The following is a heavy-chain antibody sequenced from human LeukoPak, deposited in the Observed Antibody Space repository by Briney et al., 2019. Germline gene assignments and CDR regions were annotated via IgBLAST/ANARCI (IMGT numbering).Heavy chain of an antibody. CDR2: IWFDGSNK. Sequence: GGSLRLSCAASGFTFSTYGMHWVRQAPAKGLEWVAVIWFDGSNKYYGDSVKGRFTISRDNSKNTLYLQMNSLRAEDTALYYCARDYSNYFDYWGQGTLVTVSS. V-gene: IGHV3-33*01. D-gene: IGHD4-11*01. CDR3: ARDYSNYFDY. CDR1: GFTFSTYG. J-gene: IGHJ4*02.